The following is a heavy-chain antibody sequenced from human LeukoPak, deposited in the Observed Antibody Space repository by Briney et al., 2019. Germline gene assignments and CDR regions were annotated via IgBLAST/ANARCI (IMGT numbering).Heavy chain of an antibody. V-gene: IGHV3-49*03. CDR3: TRAYCSGGSCYSEVVFYYGMDV. D-gene: IGHD2-15*01. J-gene: IGHJ6*02. Sequence: GGSLRLSCTASGFTFGDYAMSWFRQAPGKGLEWVGFIRSKAYGGTTEYAASVKGRFTISRDDSKSIAYLQMNSLKTEDTAVYYCTRAYCSGGSCYSEVVFYYGMDVWGQGTTVTVSS. CDR1: GFTFGDYA. CDR2: IRSKAYGGTT.